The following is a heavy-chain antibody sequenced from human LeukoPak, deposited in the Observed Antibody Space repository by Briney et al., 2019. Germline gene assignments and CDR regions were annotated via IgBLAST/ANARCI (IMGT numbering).Heavy chain of an antibody. V-gene: IGHV4-59*01. CDR2: IYYSGST. CDR3: ARGKYYGSGRLFRSSPNYFDY. Sequence: PSETLSLTCTVSGGSISSYYWSWIRQPPGKGLEWIGYIYYSGSTNYNPSLKGRVTISVDTSKNQFSLKLSSVTAADTAVYYCARGKYYGSGRLFRSSPNYFDYWGQGTLVTVSS. D-gene: IGHD3-10*01. J-gene: IGHJ4*02. CDR1: GGSISSYY.